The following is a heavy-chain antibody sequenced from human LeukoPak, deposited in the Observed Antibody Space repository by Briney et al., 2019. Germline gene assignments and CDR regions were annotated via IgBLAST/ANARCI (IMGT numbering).Heavy chain of an antibody. V-gene: IGHV3-21*01. J-gene: IGHJ3*02. CDR3: ARTVEMATDKDAFDI. Sequence: GGSLRLSCAASGFTFSSYSMDWVRQAPGKGLEWVSSISRGSSYRFYADSMKGRFTISRDNAKNSLYLQMNSLRAEDTAVYYCARTVEMATDKDAFDIWGQGTMVTVSS. D-gene: IGHD5-24*01. CDR2: ISRGSSYR. CDR1: GFTFSSYS.